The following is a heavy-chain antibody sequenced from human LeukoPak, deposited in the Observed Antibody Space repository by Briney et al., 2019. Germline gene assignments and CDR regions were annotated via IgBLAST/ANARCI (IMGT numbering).Heavy chain of an antibody. CDR2: TYYRSKWYN. D-gene: IGHD6-19*01. CDR1: GDSVSSNSAA. V-gene: IGHV6-1*01. J-gene: IGHJ3*02. Sequence: SQTLSLTCAISGDSVSSNSAAWNWIRQSPSRGLEWLGRTYYRSKWYNDYAVSVKSRITINPDTSKNQFSLQLSSVTAADTAVYYCARGTQVAGTAVDAFDIWGQGTMVTVSS. CDR3: ARGTQVAGTAVDAFDI.